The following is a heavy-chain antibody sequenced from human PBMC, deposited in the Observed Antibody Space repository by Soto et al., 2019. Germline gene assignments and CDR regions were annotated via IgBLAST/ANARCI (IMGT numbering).Heavy chain of an antibody. CDR2: ISYHGNTE. Sequence: GGSLRLSCTASGFTFSHYALHWLRQTPGKGLEWVAYISYHGNTEKYADSVKGRCTISRENYKKEVYLQMNSLRIEDTAVYYCAGEPKGGAYDMDVWGQGTTVTVSS. V-gene: IGHV3-30*04. D-gene: IGHD3-16*01. CDR1: GFTFSHYA. CDR3: AGEPKGGAYDMDV. J-gene: IGHJ6*02.